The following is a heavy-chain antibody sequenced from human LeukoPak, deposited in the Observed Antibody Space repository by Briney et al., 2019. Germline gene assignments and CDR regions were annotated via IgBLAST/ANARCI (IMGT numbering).Heavy chain of an antibody. CDR2: ISTDGRTA. V-gene: IGHV3-74*01. CDR1: GFTFSSHW. D-gene: IGHD5-12*01. J-gene: IGHJ4*02. Sequence: PGGSLRLSCAASGFTFSSHWMHWVRQAPGKGLVWVSRISTDGRTATYADSVEGRCTSSRDNSKDALYLQMNSLRAEDTAVYYCARVGYSGYDYDYWGQGTLVTVSS. CDR3: ARVGYSGYDYDY.